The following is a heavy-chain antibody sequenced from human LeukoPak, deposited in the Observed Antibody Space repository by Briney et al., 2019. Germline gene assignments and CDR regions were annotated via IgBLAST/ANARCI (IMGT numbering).Heavy chain of an antibody. CDR2: INHSGST. D-gene: IGHD1-26*01. J-gene: IGHJ4*02. Sequence: SETLSLTCAVYGGSFSGYYWSWLRQPPGKGLEWIGEINHSGSTNYNPSLKSRVTISVDTSKNQFSLKLSSVTAADTAVYYCARPRVRGATRSFDYWGQGTLVTVSS. CDR1: GGSFSGYY. CDR3: ARPRVRGATRSFDY. V-gene: IGHV4-34*01.